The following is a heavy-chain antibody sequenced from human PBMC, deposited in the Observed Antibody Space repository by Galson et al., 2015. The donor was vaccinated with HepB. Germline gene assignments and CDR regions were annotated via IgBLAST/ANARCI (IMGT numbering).Heavy chain of an antibody. V-gene: IGHV3-7*01. Sequence: SLRLSCAASGFALTSYWMNWVRQAPGKGLEWVAIIKQDGSEQYYVDSVKGRFTISRNNAKNSVYLQMNSLRAEDTAVYFCARRRGRIFGVFADYGMDVWGPGATVSVSS. J-gene: IGHJ6*02. CDR1: GFALTSYW. CDR3: ARRRGRIFGVFADYGMDV. D-gene: IGHD3-3*01. CDR2: IKQDGSEQ.